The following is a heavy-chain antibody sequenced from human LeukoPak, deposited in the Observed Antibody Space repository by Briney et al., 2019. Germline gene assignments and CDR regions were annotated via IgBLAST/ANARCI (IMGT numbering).Heavy chain of an antibody. CDR1: GGSISSFY. D-gene: IGHD4-17*01. CDR2: IYTSGST. CDR3: ARDSYGDYVFSI. Sequence: SDTLSPICTLSGGSISSFYWSWIRQPAGEGLEFIGRIYTSGSTNYNHCLKSRVTMSVDKSKNQFSLKLSSVNAADKAVYYCARDSYGDYVFSIWGQGTLVTVSS. J-gene: IGHJ4*02. V-gene: IGHV4-4*07.